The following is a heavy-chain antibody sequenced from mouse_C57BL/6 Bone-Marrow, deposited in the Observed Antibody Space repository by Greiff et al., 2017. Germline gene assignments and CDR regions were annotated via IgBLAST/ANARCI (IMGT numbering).Heavy chain of an antibody. D-gene: IGHD1-1*01. CDR2: IDPSGSYT. V-gene: IGHV1-50*01. CDR1: GYTFTSYW. Sequence: VQLQQPGAELVKPGASVKLSCKASGYTFTSYWMQWVKQRPGQGLEWIGEIDPSGSYTNYNHKFKGKATLTVDTSSSTAYMQLSSLTSEDAAVYYCARGRAWFAYWGEGTRVTVSA. J-gene: IGHJ3*01. CDR3: ARGRAWFAY.